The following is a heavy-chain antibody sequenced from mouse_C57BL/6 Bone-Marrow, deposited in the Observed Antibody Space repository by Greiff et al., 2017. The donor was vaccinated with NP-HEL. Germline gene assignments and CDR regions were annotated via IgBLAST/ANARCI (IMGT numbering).Heavy chain of an antibody. D-gene: IGHD3-3*01. V-gene: IGHV14-4*01. CDR1: GFNIKDDY. Sequence: EVKLVESGAELVRPGASVKLSCTASGFNIKDDYMHWVKQRPEQGLEWIGWIDPENGDTEYASKFQGKATITADTSSNTAYLQLSSLTSEDTAVYYCTTAVAYWGQGTLVTVSA. J-gene: IGHJ3*01. CDR3: TTAVAY. CDR2: IDPENGDT.